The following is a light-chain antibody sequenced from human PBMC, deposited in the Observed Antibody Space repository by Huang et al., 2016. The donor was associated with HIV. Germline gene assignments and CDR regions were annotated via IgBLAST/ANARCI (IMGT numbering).Light chain of an antibody. CDR2: AAS. CDR3: QQSYNTRT. V-gene: IGKV1-39*01. J-gene: IGKJ1*01. Sequence: IQMTQSPPSLPASIGDRVSITCRATQDIGNYLHWYQQKPGNAPKLLIYAASTLHSGVPSRFSGSGSGTDFTLTITSLQPEDFATYYCQQSYNTRTFGPGTRVEIK. CDR1: QDIGNY.